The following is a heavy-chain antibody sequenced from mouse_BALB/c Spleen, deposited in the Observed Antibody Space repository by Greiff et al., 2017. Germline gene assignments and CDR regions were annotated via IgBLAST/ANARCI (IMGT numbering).Heavy chain of an antibody. V-gene: IGHV1S81*02. CDR2: INPSNGGT. J-gene: IGHJ4*01. CDR1: GYTFTSYY. D-gene: IGHD1-1*01. Sequence: VKLMESGAELVKPGASVKLSCKASGYTFTSYYMYWVKQRPGQGLEWIGEINPSNGGTNFNEKFKSKATLTVDKSSSTAYMQLSSLTSEDSAVYYCTRLRWDRDAMDYWGQGTSVTVSS. CDR3: TRLRWDRDAMDY.